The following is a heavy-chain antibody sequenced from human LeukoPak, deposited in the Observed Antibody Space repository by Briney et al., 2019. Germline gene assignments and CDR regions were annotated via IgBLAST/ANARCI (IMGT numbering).Heavy chain of an antibody. J-gene: IGHJ4*02. CDR2: ISSSGGTI. CDR1: GFTFSSYE. Sequence: PGGSLRLSCAASGFTFSSYEMNWVRQAPGKGLEWVSYISSSGGTIYYADSVKGRFTISRDNAKNSLYLQMNSLRAEDTAVYYCARDYYGDYGDWGQGTLVTVSS. D-gene: IGHD4-17*01. V-gene: IGHV3-48*03. CDR3: ARDYYGDYGD.